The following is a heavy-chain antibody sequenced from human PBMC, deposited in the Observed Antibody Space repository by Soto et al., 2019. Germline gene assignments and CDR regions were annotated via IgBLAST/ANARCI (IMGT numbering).Heavy chain of an antibody. CDR1: GGTFSSYT. CDR2: IIPILGIA. CDR3: AREDRSSVCTGPSYYYYYMDV. V-gene: IGHV1-69*08. Sequence: QVQLVQSGAEVKKPGSSVKVSCKASGGTFSSYTISWVRQAPGQGLEWMGRIIPILGIANYAQKFQGRVTITADKSTSTAYMELSSLRAEDTAVYYCAREDRSSVCTGPSYYYYYMDVWGKGTTVTVSS. D-gene: IGHD3-22*01. J-gene: IGHJ6*03.